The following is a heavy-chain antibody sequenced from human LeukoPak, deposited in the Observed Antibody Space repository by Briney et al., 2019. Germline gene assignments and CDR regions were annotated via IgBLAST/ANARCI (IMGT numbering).Heavy chain of an antibody. CDR1: GFTFSSYE. V-gene: IGHV3-48*03. CDR2: ISSSGSTI. D-gene: IGHD3-10*01. J-gene: IGHJ3*02. Sequence: GGSLRLSCAASGFTFSSYETNWVRQAPGKGLEWVSYISSSGSTIYYADSVKGRFTISRDNAKNSLYLQMNSLRAEDTAVYYCARGFSGSFAFDIWGQGTMVTVSS. CDR3: ARGFSGSFAFDI.